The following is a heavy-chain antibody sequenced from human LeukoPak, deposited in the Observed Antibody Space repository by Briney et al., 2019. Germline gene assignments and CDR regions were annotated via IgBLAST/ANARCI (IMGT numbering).Heavy chain of an antibody. CDR2: IHTAASST. D-gene: IGHD3-9*01. J-gene: IGHJ6*04. CDR3: ARVCYDILTGYCGYYYYGMDV. V-gene: IGHV3-74*01. Sequence: GGSLRLSSASPALTFSIYWMHWVRHASGMALVWVSCIHTAASSTSYAASVKGRFTISIDKAKHTLYLQMNGLSAEDTAAYYCARVCYDILTGYCGYYYYGMDVWGKGTTVTVSS. CDR1: ALTFSIYW.